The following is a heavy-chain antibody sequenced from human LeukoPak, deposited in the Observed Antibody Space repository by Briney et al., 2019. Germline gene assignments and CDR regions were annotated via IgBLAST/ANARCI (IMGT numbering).Heavy chain of an antibody. D-gene: IGHD3-10*01. V-gene: IGHV1-18*01. J-gene: IGHJ3*02. CDR2: ISSYNGKT. CDR3: ARGNYFGSASHSGAAFDI. Sequence: GASVKVSCKASGYRFTSYSISWVRQAPGQGLEWVGWISSYNGKTNYGKNVQGRVTMTTDTSTSTAYMELIGLRSDDTAFYYCARGNYFGSASHSGAAFDIWGQGTMVTVSS. CDR1: GYRFTSYS.